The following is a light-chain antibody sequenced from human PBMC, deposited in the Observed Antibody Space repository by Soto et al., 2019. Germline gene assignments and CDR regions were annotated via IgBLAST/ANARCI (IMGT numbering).Light chain of an antibody. CDR2: DAS. CDR3: QQYNYWWA. CDR1: QSISSW. V-gene: IGKV1-5*01. J-gene: IGKJ1*01. Sequence: DIQMTQSPSTLSASVGDRVTITCRASQSISSWLAWYQQKPGKAPKLLIYDASNLESGVPSRFSGGVSSTEFSLNISRLQPDDFATYYCQQYNYWWAVGHGAQVDIK.